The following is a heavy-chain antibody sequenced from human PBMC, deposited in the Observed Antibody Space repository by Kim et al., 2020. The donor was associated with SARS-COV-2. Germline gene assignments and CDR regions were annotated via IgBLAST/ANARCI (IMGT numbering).Heavy chain of an antibody. CDR1: GYTFNSNK. J-gene: IGHJ4*02. D-gene: IGHD1-26*01. Sequence: ASVKVSCKASGYTFNSNKMHWVRQAPGQGLEWMGIITPIDETISYAQKFQGRFTITRDTSTSTVFMELSSLRLEDTAVYYCARDGTNRNFDWWGQGTLVTVSS. V-gene: IGHV1-46*02. CDR3: ARDGTNRNFDW. CDR2: ITPIDETI.